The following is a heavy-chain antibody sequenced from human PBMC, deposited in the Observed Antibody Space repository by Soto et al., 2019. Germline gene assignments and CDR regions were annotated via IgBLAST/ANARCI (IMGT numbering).Heavy chain of an antibody. Sequence: QMRLQESGSGLVKPSQTLSLTCAVSGGSISSGGYAWNWIRQPPGKGLEWIGYIYHSGYTSYNPSPKNRVTISVDKSKNQFSLTLSFVTAADTAVYYCARDSLTGNYFDPWGQGTLVTVSS. D-gene: IGHD1-7*01. CDR2: IYHSGYT. V-gene: IGHV4-30-2*01. CDR3: ARDSLTGNYFDP. CDR1: GGSISSGGYA. J-gene: IGHJ5*02.